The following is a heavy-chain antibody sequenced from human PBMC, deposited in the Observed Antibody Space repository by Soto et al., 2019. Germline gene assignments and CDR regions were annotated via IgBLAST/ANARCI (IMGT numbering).Heavy chain of an antibody. CDR2: IYHSWST. D-gene: IGHD5-12*01. CDR1: GGSISSGGYS. V-gene: IGHV4-30-2*01. Sequence: SETLSLTCAVSGGSISSGGYSWSWIRQPPGKGLEWIGYIYHSWSTYYNPSLKSRVTISVDRSKNQFSLKLSSVTAADTAVYYCARVGRDGYNYRYYFDYWGQGTLVTVSS. J-gene: IGHJ4*02. CDR3: ARVGRDGYNYRYYFDY.